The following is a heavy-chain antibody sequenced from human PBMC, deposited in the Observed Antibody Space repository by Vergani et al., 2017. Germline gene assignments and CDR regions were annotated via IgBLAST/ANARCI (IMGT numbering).Heavy chain of an antibody. CDR2: IIPIFGTA. J-gene: IGHJ3*02. CDR1: GGTFSSYA. D-gene: IGHD3-22*01. V-gene: IGHV1-69*01. Sequence: QVQLVQSGAEVKKPGSSVKVSCKASGGTFSSYAISWVRQAPGQGLEWMGGIIPIFGTANYAQKFQGRVTITADESTSTAYMELSSLRSEDTAVYYCARSRNYDSSGYYDVSGPSDAFDIWGQGTMVTVSS. CDR3: ARSRNYDSSGYYDVSGPSDAFDI.